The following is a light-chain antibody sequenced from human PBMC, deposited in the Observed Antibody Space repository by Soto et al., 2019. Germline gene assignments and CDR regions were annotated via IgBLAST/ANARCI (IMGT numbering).Light chain of an antibody. J-gene: IGKJ1*01. CDR3: QQYGSSPQT. V-gene: IGKV3-20*01. Sequence: EIVLTQSPGTLSLSPGERATLSCRASQSVSSSYLAWYQQKPGQAPRLLIYGASNRATGIPDRFSGSGSGTDFTLTIRRLEPEYFAIYYCQQYGSSPQTFGQGTKVEIK. CDR2: GAS. CDR1: QSVSSSY.